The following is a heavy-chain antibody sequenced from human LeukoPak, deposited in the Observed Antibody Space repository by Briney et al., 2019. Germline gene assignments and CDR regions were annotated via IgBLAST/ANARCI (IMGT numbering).Heavy chain of an antibody. V-gene: IGHV3-23*01. CDR3: AKDSLYYYGSGSYNWFDP. D-gene: IGHD3-10*01. J-gene: IGHJ5*02. CDR1: GFTFSSYG. Sequence: GGSLRLSCAASGFTFSSYGMSWVRQAAGKGLEWVSGISGSGGSTYYADSVKGRFAISRDNSKNTLYLRMNSLRAEDTAVYYCAKDSLYYYGSGSYNWFDPWGQGTLVTVSS. CDR2: ISGSGGST.